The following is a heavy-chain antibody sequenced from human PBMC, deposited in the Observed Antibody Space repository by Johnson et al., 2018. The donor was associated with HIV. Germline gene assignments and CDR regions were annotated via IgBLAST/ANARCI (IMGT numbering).Heavy chain of an antibody. D-gene: IGHD5-12*01. CDR2: IGTAGDT. V-gene: IGHV3-13*01. Sequence: VQLVESGGGVVQPGRSLRLSCAASGFTFSSYDMHWVRQATGKGLEWVSGIGTAGDTYYPGSVKGRFTISRENGKNSLYIQMNSLRAGDTAVYYCARGVATIGTMGDGFDIWGQGTMVTVSS. J-gene: IGHJ3*02. CDR1: GFTFSSYD. CDR3: ARGVATIGTMGDGFDI.